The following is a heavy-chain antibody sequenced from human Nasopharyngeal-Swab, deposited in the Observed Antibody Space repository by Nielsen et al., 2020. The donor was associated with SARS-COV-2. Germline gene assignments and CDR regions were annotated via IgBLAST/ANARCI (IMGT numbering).Heavy chain of an antibody. CDR3: AREDYYDSSGLSNYYYSMDV. CDR1: GFTFSSYW. D-gene: IGHD3-22*01. J-gene: IGHJ6*02. CDR2: IKQDGSEK. Sequence: GGFLRLSCAASGFTFSSYWMSWVRQAPGKGLEWVANIKQDGSEKYYVDSVKGRFTISRDNAKNSLYLQMNSLRAEDTAVYYCAREDYYDSSGLSNYYYSMDVWGQGTTVTVSS. V-gene: IGHV3-7*01.